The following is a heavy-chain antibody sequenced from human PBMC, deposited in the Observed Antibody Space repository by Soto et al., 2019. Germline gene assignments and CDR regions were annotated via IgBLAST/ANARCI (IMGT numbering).Heavy chain of an antibody. CDR1: GYSFTSYW. CDR2: IYPGDSET. Sequence: TGESLKLSCKGSGYSFTSYWIGWVRQMPGKGLEWMGIIYPGDSETRYSPSFQRQATISADNSISTPYLQWSSLKASDTAMYYYASRLYYDFWSGLENYYSYYLDVWGKGTTVTVSS. D-gene: IGHD3-3*01. CDR3: ASRLYYDFWSGLENYYSYYLDV. V-gene: IGHV5-51*01. J-gene: IGHJ6*03.